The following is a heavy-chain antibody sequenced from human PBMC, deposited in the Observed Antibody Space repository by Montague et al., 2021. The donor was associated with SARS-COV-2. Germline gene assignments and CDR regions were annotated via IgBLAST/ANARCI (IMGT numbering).Heavy chain of an antibody. J-gene: IGHJ4*02. CDR3: AKEGMGGGYFDY. V-gene: IGHV3-9*01. D-gene: IGHD3-16*01. CDR1: GFTFDDYA. CDR2: ISWNSGSI. Sequence: SLRISCAASGFTFDDYAMHWVRQAPGKGLEWVSGISWNSGSIGYADSVKGRFTISRDNAKNSLYLQMNSLRAEDTALYYCAKEGMGGGYFDYWGQGTLVTVSS.